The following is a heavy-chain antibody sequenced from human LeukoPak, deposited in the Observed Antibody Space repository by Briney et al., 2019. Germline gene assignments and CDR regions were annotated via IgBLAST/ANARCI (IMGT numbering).Heavy chain of an antibody. J-gene: IGHJ4*02. Sequence: PSQTLSLTCTVSGGSIRSGDYYWSWIRQPPGRGLEWIGYIYYSGSTYYDPSLKSRVTISVDTSKNQFSLKLSSVTAADTAVYYCAKDLRPYCSSTSCRLFDYWGRGTLVTVSS. V-gene: IGHV4-30-4*01. CDR1: GGSIRSGDYY. D-gene: IGHD2-2*01. CDR2: IYYSGST. CDR3: AKDLRPYCSSTSCRLFDY.